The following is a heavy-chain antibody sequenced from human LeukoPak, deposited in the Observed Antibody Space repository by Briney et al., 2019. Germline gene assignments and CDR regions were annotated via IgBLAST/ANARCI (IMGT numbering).Heavy chain of an antibody. V-gene: IGHV3-53*01. CDR3: ATYGSGSYYNNWFDP. J-gene: IGHJ5*02. CDR1: GFTVSSNY. Sequence: PGGSLRLSCAASGFTVSSNYMSWVRQAPGKGLEWVSVIYSGGSTYYADSVKGRFTISRDNSKNTLYLQMNSLRAEDTAVYYCATYGSGSYYNNWFDPWGQGTLVTVSS. CDR2: IYSGGST. D-gene: IGHD3-10*01.